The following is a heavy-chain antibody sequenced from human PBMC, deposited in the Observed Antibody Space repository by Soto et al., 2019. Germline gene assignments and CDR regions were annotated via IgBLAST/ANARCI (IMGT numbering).Heavy chain of an antibody. J-gene: IGHJ3*02. CDR3: AREPRYCRGGSCSITGDAYDI. Sequence: EVQLVESGGGLVQPGGSLRLSCTASGFIVSDTYVNWVRQAPGKGLEWVSVISNRGDTHYGDSASGSFSLSRDISDNTMHLHMNNRRVDDTAVYYAAREPRYCRGGSCSITGDAYDIWGQGTMVTVSS. CDR1: GFIVSDTY. CDR2: ISNRGDT. V-gene: IGHV3-66*01. D-gene: IGHD2-15*01.